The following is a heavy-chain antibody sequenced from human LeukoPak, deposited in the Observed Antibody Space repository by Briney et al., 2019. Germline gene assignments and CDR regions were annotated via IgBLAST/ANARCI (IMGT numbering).Heavy chain of an antibody. Sequence: GGSLRLSCAASGFTFRSYDMHWVRQAPGRGPQWVAYIRYDGTDILYADSVKGRFTIFRDNSNNTLFLQMNSLRIEDTAVYYCAKVVVVAASAFDYWGQGTLVTVSS. J-gene: IGHJ4*02. CDR3: AKVVVVAASAFDY. CDR1: GFTFRSYD. D-gene: IGHD2-15*01. V-gene: IGHV3-30*02. CDR2: IRYDGTDI.